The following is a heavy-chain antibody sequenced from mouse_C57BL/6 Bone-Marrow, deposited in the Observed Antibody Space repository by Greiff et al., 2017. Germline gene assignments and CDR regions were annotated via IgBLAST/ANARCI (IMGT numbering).Heavy chain of an antibody. J-gene: IGHJ4*01. V-gene: IGHV5-4*01. CDR3: ASSTVVAPMDY. Sequence: EVQRVESGGGLVKPGGSLKLSCAASGFTFSSYAMSWVRQTPEKRLEWVATISDGGSYTYYPDNVKGRFTISRDNAKNNLYLQMSNLKSEDTAMYDCASSTVVAPMDYWGQGTSVTVSS. CDR2: ISDGGSYT. CDR1: GFTFSSYA. D-gene: IGHD1-1*01.